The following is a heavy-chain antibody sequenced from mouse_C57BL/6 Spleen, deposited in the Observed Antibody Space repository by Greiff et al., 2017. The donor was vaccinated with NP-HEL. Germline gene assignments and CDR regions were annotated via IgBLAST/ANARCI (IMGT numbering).Heavy chain of an antibody. CDR2: IYPGSGST. D-gene: IGHD2-5*01. Sequence: QVQLQQPGAELVKPGASVKMSCKASGYTFTSYWITWVKQRPGQGLEWIGDIYPGSGSTNYNEKFKSKATLTVDTSSSTAYMQHSSLTSEDSAVYYCARYSNYLFHYFDYWGQGTTLTVSS. V-gene: IGHV1-55*01. J-gene: IGHJ2*01. CDR1: GYTFTSYW. CDR3: ARYSNYLFHYFDY.